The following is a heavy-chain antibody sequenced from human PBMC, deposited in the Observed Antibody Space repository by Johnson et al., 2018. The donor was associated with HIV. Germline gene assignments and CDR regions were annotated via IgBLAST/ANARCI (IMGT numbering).Heavy chain of an antibody. CDR3: ARSLIAAADAFDI. CDR1: GFTFSSYG. J-gene: IGHJ3*02. D-gene: IGHD6-13*01. V-gene: IGHV3-30*03. CDR2: ISYDGSNK. Sequence: QVQLVESGGGVVQPGRSLRLSCAASGFTFSSYGMHWVRQAPGKGLEWVAVISYDGSNKYYADSVKGRFTISRDNSKNTLFLQMNSLRAEDTAVYYCARSLIAAADAFDIWGQGTMVTVSS.